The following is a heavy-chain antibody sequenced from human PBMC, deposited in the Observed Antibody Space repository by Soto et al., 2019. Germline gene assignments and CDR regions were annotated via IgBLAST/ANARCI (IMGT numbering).Heavy chain of an antibody. V-gene: IGHV3-11*06. Sequence: PGGSLRLSCAASGFTFSDYYMSWIRQAPGKGLEWVSYISSSSSYTNYADSVKGRFTISRDNAKNSLYLQMNSLRAEDTAVYYCARGPFYCSSTSCYRYFDYWGQGTLVTVSS. CDR3: ARGPFYCSSTSCYRYFDY. CDR2: ISSSSSYT. CDR1: GFTFSDYY. D-gene: IGHD2-2*01. J-gene: IGHJ4*02.